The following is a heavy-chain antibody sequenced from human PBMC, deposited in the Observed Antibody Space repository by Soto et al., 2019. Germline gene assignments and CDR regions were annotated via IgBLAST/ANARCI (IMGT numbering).Heavy chain of an antibody. CDR1: GGTFSSYA. V-gene: IGHV1-69*13. CDR2: IIPIFGTT. Sequence: SVKVSCKASGGTFSSYALAWVRQAPGQGLEWMGGIIPIFGTTNYAQKFQGRVTITAVGSTTTAYMELSSLRSEDTAVYYCARDGQGFERVGDYCGMDVWGQGTTVTVSS. J-gene: IGHJ6*02. CDR3: ARDGQGFERVGDYCGMDV. D-gene: IGHD3-16*01.